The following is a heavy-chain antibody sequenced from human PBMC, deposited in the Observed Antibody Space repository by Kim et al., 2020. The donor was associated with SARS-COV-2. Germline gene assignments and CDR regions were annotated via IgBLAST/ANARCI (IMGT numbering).Heavy chain of an antibody. D-gene: IGHD2-2*02. V-gene: IGHV4-39*01. Sequence: YYNPSLKSRVTISVDTSKNQFSLKLSSVTAADTAVYYCARLDQLLLYPVYWGQGTLVTVSS. CDR3: ARLDQLLLYPVY. J-gene: IGHJ4*02.